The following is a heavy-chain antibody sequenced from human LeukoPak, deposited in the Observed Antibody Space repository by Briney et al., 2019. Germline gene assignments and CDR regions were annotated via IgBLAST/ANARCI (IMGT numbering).Heavy chain of an antibody. CDR2: ISGSGRNT. V-gene: IGHV3-23*01. Sequence: GGSLRLSCAASGLTFSNYAMSWVRQAPGKGLEWVSAISGSGRNTYYADSVKGRFTISRDNSRNTQSLQMNSLRAEDTAVYFCAKELKIRPGTVGFDLWGQGTMVTVSS. CDR1: GLTFSNYA. CDR3: AKELKIRPGTVGFDL. D-gene: IGHD6-13*01. J-gene: IGHJ3*01.